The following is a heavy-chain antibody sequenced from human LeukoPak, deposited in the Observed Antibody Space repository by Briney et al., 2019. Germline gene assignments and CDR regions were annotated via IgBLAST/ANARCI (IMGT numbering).Heavy chain of an antibody. CDR1: GFTVSSNY. CDR3: ARDVCDSSSSQDYFES. Sequence: GGSLRLSCAASGFTVSSNYMSWVRQAPGKGLEWVSVIYSGGSTYYADSVKGRFTISRDNSKNTVYLQMNSLGAEDTAVYYCARDVCDSSSSQDYFESWGQGTLVTVSS. V-gene: IGHV3-53*05. D-gene: IGHD6-6*01. J-gene: IGHJ4*02. CDR2: IYSGGST.